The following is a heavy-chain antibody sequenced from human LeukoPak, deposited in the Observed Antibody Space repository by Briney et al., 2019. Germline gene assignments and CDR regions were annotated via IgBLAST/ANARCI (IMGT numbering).Heavy chain of an antibody. CDR2: ISYDGSNK. Sequence: GGSLRLSCAASGFIFSNYAMHWVRQAPGKGLKWLIFISYDGSNKYYADSVKGRFTISRDNSKNTLYLQMNSLRAEDTAVYYCARDTYGSDYWGQGTLVTVSS. CDR1: GFIFSNYA. V-gene: IGHV3-30*04. D-gene: IGHD3-10*01. CDR3: ARDTYGSDY. J-gene: IGHJ4*02.